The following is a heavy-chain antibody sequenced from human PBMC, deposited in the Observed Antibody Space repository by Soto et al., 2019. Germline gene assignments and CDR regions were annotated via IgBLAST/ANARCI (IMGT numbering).Heavy chain of an antibody. D-gene: IGHD3-10*01. V-gene: IGHV1-69*02. CDR3: ARSYYYGSGSYYYYYYYMDV. CDR1: GGTFSSYT. J-gene: IGHJ6*03. Sequence: QVQLVQSGAEVKKPGSSVKVSCKASGGTFSSYTISRVRQAPGQGLEWMGRIIPILGIANYAQKFQGRVTITADKSTSTAYMELSSLRSEDTAVYYCARSYYYGSGSYYYYYYYMDVWGKGTTVTVSS. CDR2: IIPILGIA.